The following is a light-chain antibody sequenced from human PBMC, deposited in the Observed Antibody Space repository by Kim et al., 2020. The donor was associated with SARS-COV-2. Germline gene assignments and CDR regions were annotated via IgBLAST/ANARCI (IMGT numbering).Light chain of an antibody. V-gene: IGKV3-20*01. Sequence: EIVLTQSPGTVSLSPGERVTLSCRASQTIDMNFLPWYQQKPGQAPRLLIYGTITRATGIPDRFRGRGSGTDFTLTISRLEPEDFAIYYCQQYETSSWTFGQGTKVDIK. J-gene: IGKJ1*01. CDR1: QTIDMNF. CDR2: GTI. CDR3: QQYETSSWT.